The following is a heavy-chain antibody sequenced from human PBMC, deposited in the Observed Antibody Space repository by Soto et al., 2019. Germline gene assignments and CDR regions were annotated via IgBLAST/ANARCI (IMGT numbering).Heavy chain of an antibody. CDR2: IYYSGST. CDR1: GGSISGYY. Sequence: SETLSLTCTVSGGSISGYYWSWIRQRPGEGLEWIGYIYYSGSTYYSPSLKSRLSISLDTSKNQFSLRLSSVTAADTAMYYCARARLRAVYAFDIWGQGTMVTVS. J-gene: IGHJ3*02. CDR3: ARARLRAVYAFDI. V-gene: IGHV4-59*06. D-gene: IGHD5-12*01.